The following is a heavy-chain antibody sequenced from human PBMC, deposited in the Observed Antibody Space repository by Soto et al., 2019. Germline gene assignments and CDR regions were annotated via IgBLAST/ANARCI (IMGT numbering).Heavy chain of an antibody. CDR3: AKVSGCSSTSCYQSPTFDY. D-gene: IGHD2-2*01. Sequence: GGSLRLSCAASGFTFSSYAMSWVRQAPGKGLEWVSAISGSGGSTYYADSVQGRFNITRENSKKTQYLQMNSLRAADTAVYYCAKVSGCSSTSCYQSPTFDYWGQGTLVTVSS. CDR1: GFTFSSYA. CDR2: ISGSGGST. V-gene: IGHV3-23*01. J-gene: IGHJ4*02.